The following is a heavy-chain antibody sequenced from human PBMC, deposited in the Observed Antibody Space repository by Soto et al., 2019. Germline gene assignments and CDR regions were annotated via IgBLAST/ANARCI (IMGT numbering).Heavy chain of an antibody. D-gene: IGHD3-10*01. CDR2: INAGNGNT. Sequence: QVQLVQSGAEVKKPGASVKVSCKASGYTFTNYAMHWVRQAPGQRLEWMGWINAGNGNTKYSQKFQGRVTFTRDTSASTAYMEPSSLRSEDTAVYYCASSYYGSGNPKDYYYGMDVWGQGTTVTVSS. CDR1: GYTFTNYA. CDR3: ASSYYGSGNPKDYYYGMDV. J-gene: IGHJ6*02. V-gene: IGHV1-3*01.